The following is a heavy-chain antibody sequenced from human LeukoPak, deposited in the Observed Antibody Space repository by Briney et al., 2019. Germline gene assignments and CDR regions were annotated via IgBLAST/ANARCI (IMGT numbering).Heavy chain of an antibody. CDR3: ARVLWLMDYYYYMDV. Sequence: SETLSLTCTVSGYSISSGYYWGWIRQPPGKGLEWIGSIYHSGSTYYNPSLKSRVTISVDMSKNQFSLKLSSVTAADTAVYYCARVLWLMDYYYYMDVWGKGTTVTVSS. J-gene: IGHJ6*03. D-gene: IGHD5-18*01. V-gene: IGHV4-38-2*02. CDR2: IYHSGST. CDR1: GYSISSGYY.